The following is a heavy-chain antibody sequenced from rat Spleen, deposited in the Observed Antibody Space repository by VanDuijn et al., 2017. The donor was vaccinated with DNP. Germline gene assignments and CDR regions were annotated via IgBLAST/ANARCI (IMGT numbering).Heavy chain of an antibody. J-gene: IGHJ2*01. CDR1: GFTFSDYY. CDR3: ARHGRRVFDY. V-gene: IGHV5-25*01. CDR2: ISAGGDST. Sequence: EVQLVESGGGLVQPGRSMKLSCAASGFTFSDYYMAWVRQAPKKGLEWVATISAGGDSTSFRDSVKGRFTISRYNAKSTLYLQMDSLRSEDTATYYCARHGRRVFDYWGQGVMVTVSS. D-gene: IGHD1-11*01.